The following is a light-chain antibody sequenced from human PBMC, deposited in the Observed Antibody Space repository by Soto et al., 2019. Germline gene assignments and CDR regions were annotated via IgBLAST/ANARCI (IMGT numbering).Light chain of an antibody. CDR1: SSDVGSFNF. Sequence: QAVVTQPASVSGSPGQSITISCTRTSSDVGSFNFVSWYQQHPGKAPKVMIYEVSKRPSGVSDRFSGSKSGNTASLTISGLLAEDEADYYCCSDAGTSTYVFGTGTKVTVL. CDR3: CSDAGTSTYV. J-gene: IGLJ1*01. V-gene: IGLV2-23*02. CDR2: EVS.